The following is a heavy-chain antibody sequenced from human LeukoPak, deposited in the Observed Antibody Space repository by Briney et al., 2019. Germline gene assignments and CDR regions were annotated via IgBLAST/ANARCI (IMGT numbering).Heavy chain of an antibody. Sequence: GGSLRLPCAASVFTFSSYWMHWVRQAPGKGLVWVSRINPDGTTMNYADSVKGRFTISRDNAKNTVFLQMNSLRAEDTAIYYCTRAGQYRHDYWGQGTLVTVSS. CDR3: TRAGQYRHDY. J-gene: IGHJ4*02. V-gene: IGHV3-74*01. CDR1: VFTFSSYW. CDR2: INPDGTTM. D-gene: IGHD1-1*01.